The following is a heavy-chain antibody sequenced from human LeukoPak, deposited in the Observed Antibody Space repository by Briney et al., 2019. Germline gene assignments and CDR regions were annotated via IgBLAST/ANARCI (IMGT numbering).Heavy chain of an antibody. Sequence: ASVKVSCKASGGTFSSYAISWVRQAPGQGLEWMGGIIPIFGTANYAQKFQGRVTITTDESTSTAYMELSSLRSEDTAVYYCASGGDVVPAANRLWFEECWGQGTLVTVSS. V-gene: IGHV1-69*05. D-gene: IGHD2-2*01. CDR1: GGTFSSYA. J-gene: IGHJ4*02. CDR3: ASGGDVVPAANRLWFEEC. CDR2: IIPIFGTA.